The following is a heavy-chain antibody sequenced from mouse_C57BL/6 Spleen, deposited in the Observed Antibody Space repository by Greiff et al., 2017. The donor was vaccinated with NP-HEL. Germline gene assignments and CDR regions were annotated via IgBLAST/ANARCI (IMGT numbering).Heavy chain of an antibody. Sequence: EVQLVESGGDLVKPGGSLKLSCAASGFTFSSYGMSWVRQTPDKRLEWVATIGSGGSCTYYPASVQGRFTISRDNAKNTLYLQMSSLESEDTAMYYCARPLTMGGYFDVWGTGTTVTVSS. CDR2: IGSGGSCT. D-gene: IGHD1-1*02. CDR3: ARPLTMGGYFDV. V-gene: IGHV5-6*01. CDR1: GFTFSSYG. J-gene: IGHJ1*03.